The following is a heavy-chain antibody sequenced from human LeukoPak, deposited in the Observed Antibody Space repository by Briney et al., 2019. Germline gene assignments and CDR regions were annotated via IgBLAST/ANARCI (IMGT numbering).Heavy chain of an antibody. CDR2: ISGSGGST. J-gene: IGHJ4*02. CDR1: GFTFSSYA. Sequence: GGSLRLSCAASGFTFSSYAMSWIRQAPGKGLEWVSAISGSGGSTYYADSVKGRSTISRDNSKNTLYLQMNSLRAEDTAVYYCAKDLSYDSSGYYAYWGQGTLVTVSS. D-gene: IGHD3-22*01. V-gene: IGHV3-23*01. CDR3: AKDLSYDSSGYYAY.